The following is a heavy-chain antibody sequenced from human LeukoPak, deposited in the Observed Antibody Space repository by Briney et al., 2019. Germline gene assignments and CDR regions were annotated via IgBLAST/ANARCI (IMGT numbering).Heavy chain of an antibody. CDR2: ISAYNGNT. V-gene: IGHV1-18*01. D-gene: IGHD3-9*01. CDR1: GYTFTSYG. Sequence: ASVKVSCKASGYTFTSYGISWVRQAPGQGLEWMGWISAYNGNTNYAQKLQGRVTMTTDTSASTAYMELRSLRSDDTAVYYCAREHYDILTGYSSFDYWGQGTLVTVSS. J-gene: IGHJ4*02. CDR3: AREHYDILTGYSSFDY.